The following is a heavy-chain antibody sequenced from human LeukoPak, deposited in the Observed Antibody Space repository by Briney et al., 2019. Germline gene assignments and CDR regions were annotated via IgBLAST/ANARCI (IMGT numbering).Heavy chain of an antibody. V-gene: IGHV3-11*01. CDR1: GFIFSDYY. D-gene: IGHD1-1*01. J-gene: IGHJ6*03. CDR2: IDVRGDTT. CDR3: AREDNVWNLLYNYYMDV. Sequence: GGSLRLSCAASGFIFSDYYITWLRQAPGKGLEWVAHIDVRGDTTLYADSVKGRFTVSRDSANNSLYLQMNSLRAEDTAVYYCAREDNVWNLLYNYYMDVWGKGTTVTVS.